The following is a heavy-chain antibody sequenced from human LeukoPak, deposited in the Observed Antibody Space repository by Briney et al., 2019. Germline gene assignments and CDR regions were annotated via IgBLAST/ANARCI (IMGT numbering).Heavy chain of an antibody. CDR3: ARDRAGTTRGYFDY. J-gene: IGHJ4*02. Sequence: SETLSLTCAVYGESFSGYFWNWIRQPPGKGLEWIGEINHSGSTSNHNPSLKSRVTMSVDTSKNQFSLKLSSVTAADTAVYYCARDRAGTTRGYFDYWGQGTLVTVSS. CDR2: INHSGSTS. D-gene: IGHD1-1*01. CDR1: GESFSGYF. V-gene: IGHV4-34*01.